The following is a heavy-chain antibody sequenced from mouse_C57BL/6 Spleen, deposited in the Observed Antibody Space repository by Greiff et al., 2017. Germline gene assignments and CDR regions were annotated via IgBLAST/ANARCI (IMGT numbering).Heavy chain of an antibody. Sequence: QVQLQQSGAELVRPGASVTLSCKASGYTFTDYEMHWVKQTPVHGLEWIGAIDPEPGGTAYNQKFKGKAILTADKSSSTAYMELRSLTSEDSAVYYCTRGALCITTVPWYFDVWGTGTTVTVSS. D-gene: IGHD1-1*01. CDR2: IDPEPGGT. CDR1: GYTFTDYE. J-gene: IGHJ1*03. CDR3: TRGALCITTVPWYFDV. V-gene: IGHV1-15*01.